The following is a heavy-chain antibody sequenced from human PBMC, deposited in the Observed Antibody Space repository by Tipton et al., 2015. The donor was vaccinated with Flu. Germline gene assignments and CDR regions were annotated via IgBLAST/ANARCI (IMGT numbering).Heavy chain of an antibody. D-gene: IGHD1-14*01. Sequence: SLRLSCAASGFTFSHYGMHWVRQAPGKGLEWVTYIQYDGSNKKYADPVKGRLTISRDNSRNTLYLQINSLRVEDTAMYYCARKAGGNQHFDYWGQGALVTVSS. CDR2: IQYDGSNK. CDR1: GFTFSHYG. J-gene: IGHJ4*02. CDR3: ARKAGGNQHFDY. V-gene: IGHV3-30*02.